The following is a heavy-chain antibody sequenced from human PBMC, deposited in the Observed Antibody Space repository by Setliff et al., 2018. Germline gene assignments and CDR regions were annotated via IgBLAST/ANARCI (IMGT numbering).Heavy chain of an antibody. V-gene: IGHV7-4-1*02. CDR3: ARGSRFGTIVYKGDYYMDV. CDR2: INTNTGNP. Sequence: VSCQASGYTFTNYAMTWMRQAPGQGLEYMGWINTNTGNPIYAQGFTGRFVFSLDTSVSTAYLQISSLKSEDTAVYYCARGSRFGTIVYKGDYYMDVWGKGTTVTVSS. D-gene: IGHD3-10*01. J-gene: IGHJ6*03. CDR1: GYTFTNYA.